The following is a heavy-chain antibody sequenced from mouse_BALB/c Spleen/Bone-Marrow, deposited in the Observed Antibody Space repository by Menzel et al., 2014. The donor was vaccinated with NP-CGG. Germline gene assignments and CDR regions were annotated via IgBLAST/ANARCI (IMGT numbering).Heavy chain of an antibody. D-gene: IGHD2-3*01. CDR1: GYAFSNSW. CDR2: IYPGDGDT. J-gene: IGHJ4*01. Sequence: QVQLQQSGPELVKPGASVRISCKASGYAFSNSWINWVKQRPGQGLEWIGRIYPGDGDTYYNGKFKGKATLTANKSSSTAYMQLSSLTSVDSAVYFCARSDGYRALDYWGQGTSVTVSP. V-gene: IGHV1-82*01. CDR3: ARSDGYRALDY.